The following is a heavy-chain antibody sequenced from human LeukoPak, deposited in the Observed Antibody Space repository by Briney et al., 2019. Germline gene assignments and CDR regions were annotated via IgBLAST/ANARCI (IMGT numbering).Heavy chain of an antibody. V-gene: IGHV3-23*01. Sequence: QAGGSLRLSCAASGFTFSTYAMNWVRQAPGKGLEWVSTISSSGGSAFYADSLKGRFTISRDNSKNTLYLQMNSLRAEDTALYYCAMNTPLAYWGQGTLVTVSS. CDR3: AMNTPLAY. CDR1: GFTFSTYA. J-gene: IGHJ4*02. D-gene: IGHD5-18*01. CDR2: ISSSGGSA.